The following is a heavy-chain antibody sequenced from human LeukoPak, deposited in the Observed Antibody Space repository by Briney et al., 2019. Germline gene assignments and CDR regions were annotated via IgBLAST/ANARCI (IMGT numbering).Heavy chain of an antibody. J-gene: IGHJ4*02. CDR2: ISWNSGSI. CDR3: AKSLSSGLIYFDY. D-gene: IGHD6-19*01. CDR1: GFTFDDYA. V-gene: IGHV3-9*01. Sequence: GGSLRFSCAASGFTFDDYAMHWVRQAPGKGLGWVSGISWNSGSIGYADSVKGRFTISRDNAKNSLYLQMNSLRAEDTALYYCAKSLSSGLIYFDYWGQGTLVTVSS.